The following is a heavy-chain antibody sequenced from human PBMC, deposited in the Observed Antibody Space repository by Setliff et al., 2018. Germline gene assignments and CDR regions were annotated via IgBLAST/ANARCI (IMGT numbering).Heavy chain of an antibody. CDR2: IYSGGRT. V-gene: IGHV3-53*01. CDR3: ARDPNGDFVGAFDP. Sequence: PGGSLRLSCTVSGLTVSSGYFSWVRQAPGKGPECVSVIYSGGRTHYAESAKGRFTISRDNSKNTVYLQMNSLRVEDTAVYFCARDPNGDFVGAFDPWDQGIQVTVSS. D-gene: IGHD4-17*01. J-gene: IGHJ5*02. CDR1: GLTVSSGY.